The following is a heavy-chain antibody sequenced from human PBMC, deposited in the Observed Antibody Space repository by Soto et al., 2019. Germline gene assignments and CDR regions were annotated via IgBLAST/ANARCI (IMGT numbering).Heavy chain of an antibody. CDR3: ARLTVSGRNYTSPYYYYYGMDV. D-gene: IGHD3-10*01. J-gene: IGHJ6*02. Sequence: QVQLVQSGAEVKKPGSSVKVSCKASGGTFSSYAISWVRQAPGQGLEWMGGIIPIFGTANYAQKFQGRVTITSDKSTSTDFMDLSSPRSEDRAVYYCARLTVSGRNYTSPYYYYYGMDVWGQGTTVPVSS. V-gene: IGHV1-69*06. CDR1: GGTFSSYA. CDR2: IIPIFGTA.